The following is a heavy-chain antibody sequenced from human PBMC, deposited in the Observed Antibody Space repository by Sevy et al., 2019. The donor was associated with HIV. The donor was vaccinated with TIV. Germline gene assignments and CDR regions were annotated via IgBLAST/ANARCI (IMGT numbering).Heavy chain of an antibody. CDR3: ARAGGNGWYYFDY. CDR1: GGTFSSYG. V-gene: IGHV1-69*13. CDR2: IIHILGTV. J-gene: IGHJ4*02. Sequence: ASVKVSCKASGGTFSSYGISWVRQAPGQGLEWMGGIIHILGTVNYAQKFQGRVTITADESTKTAYMELSSLRSEDTAVYYCARAGGNGWYYFDYWGQETLVTVSS. D-gene: IGHD6-19*01.